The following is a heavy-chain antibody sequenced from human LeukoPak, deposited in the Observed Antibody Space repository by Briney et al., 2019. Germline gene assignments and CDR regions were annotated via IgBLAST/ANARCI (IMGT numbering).Heavy chain of an antibody. Sequence: TSETLSLTCAVYGGSLSGYYWSWIRQPPGKGLEWIGYMHYSGSTNYNPSLKSRVTISVDTSKHQFSLKLNSVTSADTAVYYCARDTRYYDNSGYYYFDYWGRGTLVTVSS. J-gene: IGHJ4*02. CDR2: MHYSGST. D-gene: IGHD3-22*01. V-gene: IGHV4-59*01. CDR1: GGSLSGYY. CDR3: ARDTRYYDNSGYYYFDY.